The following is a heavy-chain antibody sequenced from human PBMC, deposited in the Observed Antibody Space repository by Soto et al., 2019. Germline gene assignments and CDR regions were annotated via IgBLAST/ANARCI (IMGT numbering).Heavy chain of an antibody. Sequence: PSETLSLTCTVSGGSITSGGYYWSWIRQHPGKGLEWIGYIYYSGFTYYNPSLKGRVTISVDTSKNQFSLKLSSVTAADTAVYYCARERPDGARLDPWGQGTLVTVSS. J-gene: IGHJ5*02. V-gene: IGHV4-30-4*08. CDR1: GGSITSGGYY. D-gene: IGHD6-6*01. CDR3: ARERPDGARLDP. CDR2: IYYSGFT.